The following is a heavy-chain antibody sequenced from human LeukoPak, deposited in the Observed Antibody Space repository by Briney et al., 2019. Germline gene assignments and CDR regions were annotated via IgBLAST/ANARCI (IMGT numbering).Heavy chain of an antibody. J-gene: IGHJ4*02. Sequence: SVKVSCKASGGTFISYAISWVRQAPGQGLEWMGGIIPIFGTANYAQKFQGRVTITADESTSTAYMELSSLRSEDTAVYYCARPLTPYDFNNYFDYWGQGTLVTVSS. CDR1: GGTFISYA. CDR3: ARPLTPYDFNNYFDY. D-gene: IGHD3-3*01. V-gene: IGHV1-69*13. CDR2: IIPIFGTA.